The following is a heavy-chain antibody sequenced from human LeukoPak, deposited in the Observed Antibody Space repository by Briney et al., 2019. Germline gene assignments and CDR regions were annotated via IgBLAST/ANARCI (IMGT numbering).Heavy chain of an antibody. J-gene: IGHJ6*02. V-gene: IGHV3-21*01. CDR1: GFTFRSYS. CDR2: ISTSSSHI. Sequence: GGSLRLPCAASGFTFRSYSMNWVRQAPGMGLEWVSSISTSSSHIYYADSVEGRFTISRDNAKSSLYLQMNSLRAEDTAVYYCVRSYYGMDVWGQGTTVSVSS. CDR3: VRSYYGMDV.